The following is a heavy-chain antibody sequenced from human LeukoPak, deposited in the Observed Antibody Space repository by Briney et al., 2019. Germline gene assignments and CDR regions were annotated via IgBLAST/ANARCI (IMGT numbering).Heavy chain of an antibody. V-gene: IGHV3-23*01. J-gene: IGHJ4*02. CDR1: GFTFSSYA. CDR2: ISGSGGST. CDR3: AKGGKWELLVYY. Sequence: GGSLRLSCAASGFTFSSYAMSWVRQAPGKGLEWVSAISGSGGSTFYADSGKGRFTLPRDNSKNTLYLQMNSLRAEDTAVYYCAKGGKWELLVYYWGQGTLVTVSS. D-gene: IGHD1-26*01.